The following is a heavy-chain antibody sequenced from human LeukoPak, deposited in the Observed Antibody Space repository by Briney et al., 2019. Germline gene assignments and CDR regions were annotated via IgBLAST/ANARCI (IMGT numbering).Heavy chain of an antibody. CDR3: ARSVYSYGLVDY. CDR1: GGSISSEY. Sequence: SETLSLTCTVSGGSISSEYWSWLRQPPGKGLEWIGYIYYSGDTNYNPSLPSRVTISVDTSKNQYSLKLRSVPAADTAVYYCARSVYSYGLVDYWGQGTLVTVSS. CDR2: IYYSGDT. V-gene: IGHV4-59*01. J-gene: IGHJ4*02. D-gene: IGHD5-18*01.